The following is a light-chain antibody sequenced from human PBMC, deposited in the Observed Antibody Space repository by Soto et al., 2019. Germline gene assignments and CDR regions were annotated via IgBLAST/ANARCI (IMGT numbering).Light chain of an antibody. J-gene: IGKJ4*01. CDR1: QSVGSN. Sequence: IVMTHSPATLSVSPGEIVALSCRARQSVGSNLAWYQQTPGQAPRVVIYDASTRATVIPARFSGSGSGTEFTLTISSLQSEDFAVYYCQQYDTWPLTFGGGTKVDIK. CDR2: DAS. CDR3: QQYDTWPLT. V-gene: IGKV3-15*01.